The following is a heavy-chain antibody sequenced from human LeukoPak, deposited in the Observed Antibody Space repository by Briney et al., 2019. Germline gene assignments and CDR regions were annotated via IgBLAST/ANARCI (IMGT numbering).Heavy chain of an antibody. CDR1: GYTFSGYD. CDR2: MNPSTGDT. CDR3: PRGSLSGSSRDY. Sequence: ASVRVSCKASGYTFSGYDINWVRQAIGQGLEWMGWMNPSTGDTGYAQKFQGRVTMTRNTSVDTAFMELSGLGFEDTAIYYCPRGSLSGSSRDYWGQGTLVTVSS. J-gene: IGHJ4*02. V-gene: IGHV1-8*01. D-gene: IGHD1-26*01.